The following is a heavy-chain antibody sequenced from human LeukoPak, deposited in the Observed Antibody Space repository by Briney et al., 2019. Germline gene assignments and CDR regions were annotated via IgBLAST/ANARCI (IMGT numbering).Heavy chain of an antibody. Sequence: GGPLRLSCAASGFTFSNYAMMWVRQAPGKRLEWVSSITGSGDGTYYADSVRGRFTVSRDNAKNSLYLQMNSLRAEDTAVYYCARDFYYYDSSRYAFDIWGQGTMVTVSS. D-gene: IGHD3-22*01. J-gene: IGHJ3*02. CDR3: ARDFYYYDSSRYAFDI. CDR2: ITGSGDGT. CDR1: GFTFSNYA. V-gene: IGHV3-23*01.